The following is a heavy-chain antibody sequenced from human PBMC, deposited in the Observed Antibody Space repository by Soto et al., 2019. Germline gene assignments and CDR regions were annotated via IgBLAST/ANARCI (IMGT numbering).Heavy chain of an antibody. V-gene: IGHV1-69*01. J-gene: IGHJ5*02. CDR2: IIPIFGTA. D-gene: IGHD2-15*01. CDR3: ARSACSGGSCYYNWFDP. CDR1: GGTFSSYA. Sequence: QVQLVQSGAEVKKPGSSVKVSCKASGGTFSSYAISWVRQAPGQGLEWMGGIIPIFGTANYAQKFQGRVMITADESTSTAYMELSSLRSEDTAVYYCARSACSGGSCYYNWFDPWGQGTLVTVSS.